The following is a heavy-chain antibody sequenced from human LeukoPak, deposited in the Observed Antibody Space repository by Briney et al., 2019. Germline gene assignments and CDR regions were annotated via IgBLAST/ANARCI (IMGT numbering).Heavy chain of an antibody. CDR2: ISYDGSNK. D-gene: IGHD1-14*01. J-gene: IGHJ4*02. V-gene: IGHV3-30-3*02. CDR3: AKDQKLEPFHY. Sequence: GGSLRLSCAASGFTFSSYAMHWVRQAPGKGLEWVAVISYDGSNKYYADSVKGRFTISRDNSKNTLYLQMNSLRAEDTAIYYCAKDQKLEPFHYWGQGTLVTVSS. CDR1: GFTFSSYA.